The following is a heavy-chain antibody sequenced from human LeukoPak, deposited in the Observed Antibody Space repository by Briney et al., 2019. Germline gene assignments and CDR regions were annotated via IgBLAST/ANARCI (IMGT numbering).Heavy chain of an antibody. V-gene: IGHV3-21*01. Sequence: GGSLRLSCAASGFTFSIAWMNWVRQAPGKGLEWVSSISSSSSYIYYADSVKGRFTISRDNAKNSLYLQMNSLRAEDTAVYYCARVGQRVWDVGFYFDYWGQGTLVTVSS. D-gene: IGHD3-16*01. CDR3: ARVGQRVWDVGFYFDY. CDR1: GFTFSIAW. J-gene: IGHJ4*02. CDR2: ISSSSSYI.